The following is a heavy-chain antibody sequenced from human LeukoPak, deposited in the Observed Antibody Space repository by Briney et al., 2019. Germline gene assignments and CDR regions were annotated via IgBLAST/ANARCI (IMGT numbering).Heavy chain of an antibody. V-gene: IGHV4-34*01. CDR3: ARGGLAFAAAATQDFDY. Sequence: SETLSLTCAVYGGSFSGYYWSWIRQPPGKGLEWIGEINHSGSTNYNPSLKSRVTISVDTSKNQFSLKLSSVTAADTAVYYCARGGLAFAAAATQDFDYWGQGTLVTVSS. CDR2: INHSGST. D-gene: IGHD6-13*01. CDR1: GGSFSGYY. J-gene: IGHJ4*02.